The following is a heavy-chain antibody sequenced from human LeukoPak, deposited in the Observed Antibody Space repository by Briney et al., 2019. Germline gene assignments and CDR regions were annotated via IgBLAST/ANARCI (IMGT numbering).Heavy chain of an antibody. CDR3: ARVEASGYDYGAFDY. CDR1: GFIFSNYW. Sequence: PGGSLRLSCVASGFIFSNYWMTWVRQAPGRGLEWVASIKQDGSEGYYVDSVKGRFTISRDSARNSLYLQMNSLRAEDTAVYYCARVEASGYDYGAFDYWGQGTLVTVSS. CDR2: IKQDGSEG. J-gene: IGHJ4*02. D-gene: IGHD5-12*01. V-gene: IGHV3-7*01.